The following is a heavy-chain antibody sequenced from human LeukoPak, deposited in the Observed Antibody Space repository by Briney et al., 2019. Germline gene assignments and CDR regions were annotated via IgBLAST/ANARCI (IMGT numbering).Heavy chain of an antibody. D-gene: IGHD2-21*02. CDR2: IYYSGST. CDR1: GGSISSSSYY. J-gene: IGHJ4*02. V-gene: IGHV4-39*01. CDR3: ARHTYCGGDCYSRPVDY. Sequence: NASETLSLTCTVSGGSISSSSYYWGWIRQPPGKGLEWIGSIYYSGSTYYNPSLKSRVTISVDTSKNQFSLKLSSVTAADTAVYYCARHTYCGGDCYSRPVDYWGQGTLVTVSS.